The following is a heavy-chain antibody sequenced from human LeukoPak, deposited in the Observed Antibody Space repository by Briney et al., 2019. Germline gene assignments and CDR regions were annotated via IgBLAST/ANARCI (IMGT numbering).Heavy chain of an antibody. D-gene: IGHD6-13*01. Sequence: GSVRLSCAASGFTFSSYVMHWLRQAPGKGLEWVAFIQYDGSKKYYVDSVKGRFTISRDNSKSTLHLQMNSLRAEDTAVYYCARAYSSSWYFNWFDPWGQGTLVTVSS. V-gene: IGHV3-30*02. CDR1: GFTFSSYV. CDR2: IQYDGSKK. J-gene: IGHJ5*02. CDR3: ARAYSSSWYFNWFDP.